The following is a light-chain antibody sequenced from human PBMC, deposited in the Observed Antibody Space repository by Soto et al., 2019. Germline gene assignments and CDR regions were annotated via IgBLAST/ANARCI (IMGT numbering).Light chain of an antibody. CDR3: QQYYSTPPK. V-gene: IGKV4-1*01. J-gene: IGKJ1*01. CDR2: WAS. CDR1: QSVLYSSNNKNY. Sequence: DIVMTQSPASLAVSLGERATINCKSSQSVLYSSNNKNYLAWYQQKPGQPPKLLIYWASTRESGVPDRFSGSGSGTDFTLTISSLQAEDVAVYYCQQYYSTPPKFGQGTKVEIK.